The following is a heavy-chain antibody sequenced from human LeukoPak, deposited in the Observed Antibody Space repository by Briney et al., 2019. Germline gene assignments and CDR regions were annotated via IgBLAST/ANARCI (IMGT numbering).Heavy chain of an antibody. D-gene: IGHD1-14*01. Sequence: ASVKVSCKISGGTFSSYAITWVRQAPGQGLEWIGGIIPIFDTPFYAQSFQGRVTITADEATNTAYMELIRLTSEDTAVYYCARLRPSTNHALDSWGQGTLVTVSS. CDR1: GGTFSSYA. CDR2: IIPIFDTP. J-gene: IGHJ4*02. V-gene: IGHV1-69*13. CDR3: ARLRPSTNHALDS.